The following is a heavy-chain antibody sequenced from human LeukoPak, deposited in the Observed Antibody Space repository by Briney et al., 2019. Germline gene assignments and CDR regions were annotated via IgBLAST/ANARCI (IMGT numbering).Heavy chain of an antibody. CDR2: ISYNGTYK. Sequence: GRSLRLSCAASGFTFSSYGMHWVRQAPGKGLEWVSVISYNGTYKYYADSVKGRFTISRDNSKNTLYLQINSLRGEDTAVYYCAKGTTDYSGSSDYWGQGTLVTVSS. D-gene: IGHD1-26*01. V-gene: IGHV3-30*18. J-gene: IGHJ4*02. CDR1: GFTFSSYG. CDR3: AKGTTDYSGSSDY.